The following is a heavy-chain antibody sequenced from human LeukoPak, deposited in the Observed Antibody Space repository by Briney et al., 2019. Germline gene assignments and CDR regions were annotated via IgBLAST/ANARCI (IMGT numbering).Heavy chain of an antibody. CDR1: GYTFTGYY. CDR2: INPNSGGT. Sequence: ASVKVSCKASGYTFTGYYMHWVRQAPGQGLEWMGWINPNSGGTNYAQKFQGRVTMTRDTSISTAYMELSRLRSDDTAVYYCASTVGSSSWYDAYFRWFDPWGQGTLVTVSS. J-gene: IGHJ5*02. V-gene: IGHV1-2*02. CDR3: ASTVGSSSWYDAYFRWFDP. D-gene: IGHD6-13*01.